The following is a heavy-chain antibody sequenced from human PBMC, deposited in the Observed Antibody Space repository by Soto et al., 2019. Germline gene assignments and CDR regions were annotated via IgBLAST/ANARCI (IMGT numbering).Heavy chain of an antibody. CDR2: VHYSGSI. V-gene: IGHV4-30-4*08. CDR1: GGSISYEYYH. D-gene: IGHD4-17*01. Sequence: PSETLSLTCTVSGGSISYEYYHWTWIRQSPGKGLEWIGYVHYSGSIMYNPSFKSRVTISVDTSKNQFSLHLSSVTAADTAVYFCVRDDDGTDSDYYGMDVWGQGTTVTVSS. CDR3: VRDDDGTDSDYYGMDV. J-gene: IGHJ6*02.